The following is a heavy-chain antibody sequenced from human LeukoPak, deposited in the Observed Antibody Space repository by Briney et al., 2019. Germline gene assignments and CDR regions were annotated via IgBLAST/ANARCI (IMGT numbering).Heavy chain of an antibody. J-gene: IGHJ4*02. Sequence: EASVKVSCKASGYTFTGYYMHWVRQAPGQGLEWMGWINPNSGGTNYAQKFQGRVTMTRDTSISTAYMELSRLRSDDTAVYYCARGPSSITMVRGELLPLLFFDYWGQGTLVTVSS. CDR1: GYTFTGYY. V-gene: IGHV1-2*02. CDR3: ARGPSSITMVRGELLPLLFFDY. D-gene: IGHD3-10*01. CDR2: INPNSGGT.